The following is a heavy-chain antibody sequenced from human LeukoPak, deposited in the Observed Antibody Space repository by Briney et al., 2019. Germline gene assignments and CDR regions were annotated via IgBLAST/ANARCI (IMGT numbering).Heavy chain of an antibody. CDR2: ISYDGSNK. Sequence: QTGGSLRLSCAASGFTFSSYAMSWVRQAPGKGLEWVAVISYDGSNKYYADSVKGRFTISRDNSKNTLYLQMNSLRAEDTAVYYCAKDRLPAAWSGSPGHYYYGMDVWGQGTTVTVSS. J-gene: IGHJ6*02. CDR1: GFTFSSYA. CDR3: AKDRLPAAWSGSPGHYYYGMDV. D-gene: IGHD3-3*01. V-gene: IGHV3-30*18.